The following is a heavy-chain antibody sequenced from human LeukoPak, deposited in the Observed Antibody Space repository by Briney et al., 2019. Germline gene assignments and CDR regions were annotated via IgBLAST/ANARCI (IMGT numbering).Heavy chain of an antibody. V-gene: IGHV3-7*03. Sequence: PGGSLRLSCAASGFTFSSYWISWVRQAPGKGLEWVANIKQDGSEKYYVDSVKGRFTISRDNAKNSLYLQMNSLRAEDTAVYYCARVAVRGVIGDPWGQGTLVTVSS. CDR2: IKQDGSEK. D-gene: IGHD3-10*01. J-gene: IGHJ5*02. CDR3: ARVAVRGVIGDP. CDR1: GFTFSSYW.